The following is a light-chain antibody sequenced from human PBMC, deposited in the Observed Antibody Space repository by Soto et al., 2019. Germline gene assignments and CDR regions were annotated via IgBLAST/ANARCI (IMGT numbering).Light chain of an antibody. V-gene: IGKV1-12*01. CDR3: QQANSFPIT. Sequence: QMTQSPSYVSASVGDRFTTTCRASQGISTWLAWYQQKAGKAPNXXIYGASNLHSGVPSRFSGSGYGTNFTLTISSLQTEDFATYYCQQANSFPITFGQGTRLEIK. CDR1: QGISTW. CDR2: GAS. J-gene: IGKJ5*01.